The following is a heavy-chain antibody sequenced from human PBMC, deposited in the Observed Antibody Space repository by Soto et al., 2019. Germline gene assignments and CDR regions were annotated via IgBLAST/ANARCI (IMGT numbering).Heavy chain of an antibody. J-gene: IGHJ6*02. CDR1: GFTFSSYG. CDR3: AKGDDILTGTRSDYYYYGMDV. D-gene: IGHD3-9*01. CDR2: ISYDGSNK. Sequence: GGSLRLSCAASGFTFSSYGMHWVHQAPGKGLEWVAVISYDGSNKYYADSVKGRFTISRDNSKNTLYLQMNSLRAEDTAVYYCAKGDDILTGTRSDYYYYGMDVWGQGTTVTVSS. V-gene: IGHV3-30*18.